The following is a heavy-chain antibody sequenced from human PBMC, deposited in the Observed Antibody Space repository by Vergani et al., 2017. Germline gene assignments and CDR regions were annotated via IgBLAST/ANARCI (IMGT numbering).Heavy chain of an antibody. CDR3: ARLAEVLRFLEWLSGFDP. V-gene: IGHV4-59*08. J-gene: IGHJ5*02. D-gene: IGHD3-3*01. CDR2: IYYSGST. CDR1: GGSISSYY. Sequence: QVQLQESGPGLVKPSETLSLTCTVSGGSISSYYWSWIRQPPGKGLEWIGYIYYSGSTNYNPSLKSRVTISVDTSKNQFSLKLSSVTAADTAVYYCARLAEVLRFLEWLSGFDPWGQGTLVTVSS.